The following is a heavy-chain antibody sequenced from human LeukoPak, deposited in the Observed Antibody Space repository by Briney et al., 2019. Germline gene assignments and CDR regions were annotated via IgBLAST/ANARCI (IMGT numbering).Heavy chain of an antibody. V-gene: IGHV1-69*05. Sequence: SVKVSCKASGGTFSSYAISWVRQAPGQGLEWMGGIIPILGTANYAQKFQGRVTITTDESTSTAYMELSSLRSEDTAVYYCARGPMAPTARFDYWGQGTLDTVST. D-gene: IGHD5-24*01. CDR1: GGTFSSYA. CDR2: IIPILGTA. CDR3: ARGPMAPTARFDY. J-gene: IGHJ4*02.